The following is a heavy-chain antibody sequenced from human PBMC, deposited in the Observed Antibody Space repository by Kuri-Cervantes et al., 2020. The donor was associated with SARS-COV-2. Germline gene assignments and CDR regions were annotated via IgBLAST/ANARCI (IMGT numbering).Heavy chain of an antibody. J-gene: IGHJ4*02. CDR1: GFTFSSYA. D-gene: IGHD3-22*01. CDR2: ISGSGGST. V-gene: IGHV3-23*01. Sequence: ETLSLTCAASGFTFSSYAMSWVRQAPGKGLEWVSAISGSGGSTYYADSVKGRFTISRDNSKNTLYLQMNTLRAEDTAVYYCGSGLLPHYWGQGTLVTVSS. CDR3: GSGLLPHY.